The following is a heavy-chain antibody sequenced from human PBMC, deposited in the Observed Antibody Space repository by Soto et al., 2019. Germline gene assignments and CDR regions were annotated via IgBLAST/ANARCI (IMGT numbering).Heavy chain of an antibody. CDR3: ARDREYSSSDYYYYYMDV. Sequence: PSETLSLTCTVSGGSISSYYWSWIRQPPGKGLEWIGYIYYSGSTNYNPSLKSRVTISVDTSKNQFSLKLSSVTAADTAVYYCARDREYSSSDYYYYYMDVWGKGTTVTVSS. J-gene: IGHJ6*03. CDR2: IYYSGST. D-gene: IGHD6-6*01. V-gene: IGHV4-59*01. CDR1: GGSISSYY.